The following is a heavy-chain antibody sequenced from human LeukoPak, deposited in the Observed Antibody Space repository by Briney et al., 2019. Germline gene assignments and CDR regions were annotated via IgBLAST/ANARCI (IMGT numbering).Heavy chain of an antibody. CDR3: ARDSGSYYIDY. V-gene: IGHV1-2*02. CDR1: GYTFIGYY. Sequence: VASVKVSCKASGYTFIGYYIHWVRQAPGQGLEWMGWINSNSGGTNYAQNFQGRVTMTRDTSISTAYMELSRLRSEDTAVYYCARDSGSYYIDYWGQGTLVTVSS. J-gene: IGHJ4*02. CDR2: INSNSGGT. D-gene: IGHD1-26*01.